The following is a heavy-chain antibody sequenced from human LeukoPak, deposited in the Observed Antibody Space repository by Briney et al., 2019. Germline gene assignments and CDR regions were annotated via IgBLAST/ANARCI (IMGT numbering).Heavy chain of an antibody. CDR1: GFTFSSYG. J-gene: IGHJ3*02. V-gene: IGHV3-30*06. CDR3: ARTDEIVVVNAFDI. D-gene: IGHD3-22*01. CDR2: IRYDGNNK. Sequence: GGSLRLSCAASGFTFSSYGMHWVRQAPGKGLEWVAFIRYDGNNKYYTDSVKGRFTISRDNSKNTLYLQMNSLRAEDTAVYYCARTDEIVVVNAFDIWGQGTMVTVSS.